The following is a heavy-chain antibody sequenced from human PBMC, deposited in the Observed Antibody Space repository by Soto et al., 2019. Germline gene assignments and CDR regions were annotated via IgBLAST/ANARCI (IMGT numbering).Heavy chain of an antibody. D-gene: IGHD2-2*01. CDR1: GFTFSNAW. Sequence: PGGSLRLSCAASGFTFSNAWMSWVRQAPGKGLEWVGRIKSKTDGGTTDYAAPVKGRFTISRDDSKNTLYLQMNSLKTEDTAVYYCTTETPSTRDAFDIWGQGTMVTVSS. CDR3: TTETPSTRDAFDI. J-gene: IGHJ3*02. V-gene: IGHV3-15*01. CDR2: IKSKTDGGTT.